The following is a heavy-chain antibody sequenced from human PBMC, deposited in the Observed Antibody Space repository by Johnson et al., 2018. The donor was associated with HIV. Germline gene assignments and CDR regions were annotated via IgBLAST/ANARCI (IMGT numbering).Heavy chain of an antibody. Sequence: VQLVESGGGVVQPGGSLRLSCAASGFTFSNAWMSWVRQAPGKGLEWVGRIKRKTDGGTTDYAAPVKGRFTISRDDSKNTLYLQMNSLKTEDTAVYYCTTDDAPAYGDYGEAFDIWGQGTMVTVSS. CDR3: TTDDAPAYGDYGEAFDI. J-gene: IGHJ3*02. V-gene: IGHV3-15*01. CDR2: IKRKTDGGTT. CDR1: GFTFSNAW. D-gene: IGHD4-17*01.